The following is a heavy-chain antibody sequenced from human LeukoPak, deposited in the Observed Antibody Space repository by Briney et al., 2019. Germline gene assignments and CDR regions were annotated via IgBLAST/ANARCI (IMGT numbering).Heavy chain of an antibody. V-gene: IGHV1-69*05. CDR2: IIPIFGTA. D-gene: IGHD2-2*01. J-gene: IGHJ3*02. CDR3: APKYCSSTSCYRAFDI. Sequence: SVKVSCKASGGTFSSYAISWVRQAPGQGLEWMGGIIPIFGTANYAQKFQGRVTITTDESTSTAYMELSSLRSEDTAVYYCAPKYCSSTSCYRAFDIWGQGTMVTVSS. CDR1: GGTFSSYA.